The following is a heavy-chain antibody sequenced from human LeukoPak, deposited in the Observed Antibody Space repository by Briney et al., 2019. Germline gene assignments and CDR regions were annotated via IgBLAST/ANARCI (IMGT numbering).Heavy chain of an antibody. J-gene: IGHJ4*02. D-gene: IGHD2-15*01. V-gene: IGHV3-30*04. CDR1: GFTFSSCG. Sequence: PGRSLRLSCATSGFTFSSCGIHWVRQAPGKGLEWVALVSSDGRNNYYADSVKGRFTISRDNSKDTLYLQMNTLRPEDTAVYYCAKDHSGSGRAFEYWGQGTLVTVSS. CDR3: AKDHSGSGRAFEY. CDR2: VSSDGRNN.